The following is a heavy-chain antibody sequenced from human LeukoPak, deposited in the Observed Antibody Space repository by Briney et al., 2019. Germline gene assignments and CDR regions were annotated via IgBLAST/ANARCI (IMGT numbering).Heavy chain of an antibody. J-gene: IGHJ4*02. CDR3: EKRGQGFDY. V-gene: IGHV3-9*01. CDR1: GLSFDDYG. Sequence: GRSLRLSCAASGLSFDDYGMHWVRQAPGKGLEWVSGISRNSDSIAYADSVRGRFTISRDNAKNSLYLQMNSLRADDTAFYYCEKRGQGFDYWGQGTLVTVSS. CDR2: ISRNSDSI. D-gene: IGHD3-10*01.